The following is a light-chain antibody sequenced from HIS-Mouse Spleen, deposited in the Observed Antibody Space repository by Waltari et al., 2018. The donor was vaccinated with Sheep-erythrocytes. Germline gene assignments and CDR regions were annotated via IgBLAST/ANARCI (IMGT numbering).Light chain of an antibody. CDR1: QRLVHSDGNTY. Sequence: DIVMTQTPLSSPVTLVQPASISCRSSQRLVHSDGNTYLSWLQQRPGQPPRLLIYKISNRCAGVPDRCSGSGAATDFTLKISRVEAEDVGVYYCMQARQFPHTFGQGTKLEIK. V-gene: IGKV2-24*01. CDR3: MQARQFPHT. J-gene: IGKJ2*01. CDR2: KIS.